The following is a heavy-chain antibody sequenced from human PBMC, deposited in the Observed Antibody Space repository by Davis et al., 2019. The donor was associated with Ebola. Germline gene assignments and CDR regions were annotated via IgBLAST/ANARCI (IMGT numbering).Heavy chain of an antibody. CDR3: ARGNYYGSGSYRGYDWFDP. J-gene: IGHJ5*02. Sequence: ASVQVSCKASGYTFTSYDINWVRQATGQGLEWMGWMNPNSGNTGYAQKFQGRVTMTRNTSISTAYMELSSLRSEDTAVYYCARGNYYGSGSYRGYDWFDPWGQGTLVTVSS. CDR2: MNPNSGNT. D-gene: IGHD3-10*01. CDR1: GYTFTSYD. V-gene: IGHV1-8*01.